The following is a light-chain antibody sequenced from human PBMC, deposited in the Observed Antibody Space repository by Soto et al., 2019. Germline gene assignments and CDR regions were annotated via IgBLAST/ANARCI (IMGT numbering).Light chain of an antibody. J-gene: IGKJ1*01. V-gene: IGKV1-5*01. Sequence: DIQMTQSPSTLSASVGDRVTITCRASQSISSWLAWYQQKPGKAPKLLIYDASSLESGVPSRFSGSGSGTEFTLTISSLQPDDFATYYCQHYNSLCTFGQGTKVEIK. CDR3: QHYNSLCT. CDR2: DAS. CDR1: QSISSW.